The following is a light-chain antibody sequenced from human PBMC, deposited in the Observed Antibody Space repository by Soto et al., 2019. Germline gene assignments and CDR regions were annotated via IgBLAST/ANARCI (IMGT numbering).Light chain of an antibody. CDR1: QSLLHSSGHNY. CDR2: LGS. CDR3: MQALQTPIT. J-gene: IGKJ5*01. Sequence: EIVMTQSPLSLPVTPGEPASISCRSSQSLLHSSGHNYLDWYLQKPGQSPQLLIYLGSDRASGVPDRFSGSGSGTDFTLRISRLEAEDVGIYYCMQALQTPITFGQGTRLEI. V-gene: IGKV2-28*01.